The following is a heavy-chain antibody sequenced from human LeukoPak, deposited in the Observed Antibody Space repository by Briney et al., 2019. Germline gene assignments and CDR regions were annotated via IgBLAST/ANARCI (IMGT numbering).Heavy chain of an antibody. CDR3: ARETPRGRGVRRVIIPYFY. CDR2: ISSSGSTI. D-gene: IGHD3-10*01. J-gene: IGHJ4*02. CDR1: GFTFSSYE. V-gene: IGHV3-48*03. Sequence: GGSLRLSCAASGFTFSSYEMNWVRQAPGKGLEWVSYISSSGSTIYYADSVKGRFTISRDNAKNSLYLQMNSLRAEDTAVYYCARETPRGRGVRRVIIPYFYWGQGTLVTVSS.